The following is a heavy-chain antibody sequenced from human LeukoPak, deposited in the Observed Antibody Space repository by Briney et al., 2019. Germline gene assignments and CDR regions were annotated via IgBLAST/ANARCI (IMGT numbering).Heavy chain of an antibody. V-gene: IGHV4-34*01. CDR2: INHSGST. J-gene: IGHJ6*02. CDR1: GGSFSGYY. D-gene: IGHD3-10*01. Sequence: SETLSLTCAVYGGSFSGYYWSWIRQPPGKGLEWIGEINHSGSTNYNPSLKSRVTISVDTSKNQFSLKLSSVTAADTAVYYCARLAGRHGSGSYYYYGMDVWGQGTTVTVSS. CDR3: ARLAGRHGSGSYYYYGMDV.